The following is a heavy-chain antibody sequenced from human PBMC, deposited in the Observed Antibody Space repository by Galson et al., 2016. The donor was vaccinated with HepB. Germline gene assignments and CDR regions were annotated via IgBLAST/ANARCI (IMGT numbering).Heavy chain of an antibody. V-gene: IGHV3-33*01. CDR2: IRYDGSNK. J-gene: IGHJ4*02. CDR1: GFIFRSYG. D-gene: IGHD3-22*01. Sequence: SLRLSCAASGFIFRSYGMHWVRQAPGKGLEWVAVIRYDGSNKYYADSVKGRFTISRDNSKNALYLQMNSLRAEDTAVYYCAREGHLWLGCFDNWGQGTLVTVSS. CDR3: AREGHLWLGCFDN.